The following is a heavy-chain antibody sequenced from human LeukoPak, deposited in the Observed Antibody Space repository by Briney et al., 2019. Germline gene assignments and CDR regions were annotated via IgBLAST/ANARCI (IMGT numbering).Heavy chain of an antibody. CDR2: ISGSGGLT. CDR3: AKDHSSGWYAFDY. CDR1: GFTSSSYA. Sequence: GGSLRLSCAASGFTSSSYAMSWVRQAPGKGPEWVSAISGSGGLTYYADSVNGRFTISRDNSKNMLYLQMNSLRAEDTAVYYCAKDHSSGWYAFDYWGQGTLVTVSS. D-gene: IGHD6-19*01. V-gene: IGHV3-23*01. J-gene: IGHJ4*02.